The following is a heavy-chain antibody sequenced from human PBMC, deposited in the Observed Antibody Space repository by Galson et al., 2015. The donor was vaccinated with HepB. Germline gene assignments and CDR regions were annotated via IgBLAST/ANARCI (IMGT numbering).Heavy chain of an antibody. J-gene: IGHJ4*02. V-gene: IGHV3-23*01. D-gene: IGHD3-16*02. CDR2: IRGSGGST. CDR3: AKDAHYIWGSYRSGGYFDY. CDR1: GFTFSSYA. Sequence: SLRLSCAASGFTFSSYAMSWVRQAPGKGLEWVSAIRGSGGSTYYADSVKGRFTISRDNSKNTLYLQMNSLRAEDTAVYYCAKDAHYIWGSYRSGGYFDYWGQGTLVTVSS.